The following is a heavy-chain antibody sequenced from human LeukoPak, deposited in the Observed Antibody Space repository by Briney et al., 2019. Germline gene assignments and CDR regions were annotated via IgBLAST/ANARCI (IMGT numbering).Heavy chain of an antibody. V-gene: IGHV1-18*01. CDR3: ARDPPMIRVVVTIDS. CDR2: VSAYNGDT. CDR1: GYSFSSIG. J-gene: IGHJ4*02. D-gene: IGHD3-10*01. Sequence: ASVNLSCKASGYSFSSIGFSWVRQPPGHGLGWMGLVSAYNGDTNYSETFQDRVTMTTDTSTGTGYMELRSLNSDDTAVYYCARDPPMIRVVVTIDSWGQGTLVTVSS.